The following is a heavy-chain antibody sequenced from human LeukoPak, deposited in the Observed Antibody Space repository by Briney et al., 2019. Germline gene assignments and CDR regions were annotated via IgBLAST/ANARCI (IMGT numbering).Heavy chain of an antibody. CDR2: ISGSGGST. J-gene: IGHJ4*02. Sequence: GGSLRLSCAASGFTFSSYEMNWVRQAPGKGLEWVSAISGSGGSTYYADSVKGRFTISRDNSKNTLYLQMNSLRAEDTAVYYCATGEVGATGAFDYWGQGTLVTVSS. V-gene: IGHV3-23*01. CDR1: GFTFSSYE. D-gene: IGHD1-26*01. CDR3: ATGEVGATGAFDY.